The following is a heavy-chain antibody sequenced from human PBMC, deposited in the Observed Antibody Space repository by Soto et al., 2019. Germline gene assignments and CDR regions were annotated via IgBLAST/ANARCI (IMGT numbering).Heavy chain of an antibody. J-gene: IGHJ5*02. Sequence: QLQLQESGSGLVKPSQTLSLTCVVSGGSISSGGXXGSWIRXPPGKGLEWIGYIYHSGSTYYNPSLKSRVTISVDRSKNQFSLKLSSVXAADTAXXXXXXVXXXXGWLDPWGQGTLVTVSS. D-gene: IGHD3-10*01. CDR1: GGSISSGGXX. V-gene: IGHV4-30-2*01. CDR3: XXVXXXXGWLDP. CDR2: IYHSGST.